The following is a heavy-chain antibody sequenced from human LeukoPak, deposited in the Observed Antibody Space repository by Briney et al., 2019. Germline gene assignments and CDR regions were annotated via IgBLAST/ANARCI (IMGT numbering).Heavy chain of an antibody. V-gene: IGHV4-34*01. CDR2: INHSGST. CDR3: ARGPRKSTRMTTVAKFDY. D-gene: IGHD4-23*01. J-gene: IGHJ4*02. Sequence: PSETLSLTCAVYGGSFSGYYWSWIRQPPGKGLEWIGEINHSGSTNYNPSLKSRVTISVDTSKNQFSLKLSSVTAADTAVYYCARGPRKSTRMTTVAKFDYWGQGTLVTVSS. CDR1: GGSFSGYY.